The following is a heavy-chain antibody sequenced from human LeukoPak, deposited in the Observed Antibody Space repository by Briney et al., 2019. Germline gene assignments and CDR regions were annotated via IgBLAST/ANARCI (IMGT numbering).Heavy chain of an antibody. CDR1: GFTFSSHW. CDR3: AREWSGFGELPDY. Sequence: QSGGSLRLSCAASGFTFSSHWMHWVRQAPGKGLVWVSHINSDGSSTSYADSVKGRFTISRDNAKNTLYLQMNSLRVEDTAVYYCAREWSGFGELPDYWGQGTLVTVSS. CDR2: INSDGSST. J-gene: IGHJ4*02. V-gene: IGHV3-74*01. D-gene: IGHD3-10*01.